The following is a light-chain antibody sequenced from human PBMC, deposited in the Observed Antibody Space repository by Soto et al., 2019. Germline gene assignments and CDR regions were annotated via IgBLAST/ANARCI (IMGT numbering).Light chain of an antibody. CDR3: QQYNSYSWT. Sequence: DIQMTQSPSTLSASVGDRVTITCRASQSISSWMAWYQQKPEKAPKILIYGASSLQSGVPSRFSGGGSGTEFTLTISSLQPDDFATYYCQQYNSYSWTFGQGTKVDIK. V-gene: IGKV1-5*01. CDR1: QSISSW. CDR2: GAS. J-gene: IGKJ1*01.